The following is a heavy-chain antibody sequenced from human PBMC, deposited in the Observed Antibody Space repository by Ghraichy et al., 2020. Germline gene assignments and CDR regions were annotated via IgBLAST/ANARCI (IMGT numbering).Heavy chain of an antibody. CDR3: AKQGGSYYYFDY. CDR2: ISGSGGST. CDR1: GFTFSSYA. D-gene: IGHD1-26*01. Sequence: LSLTCAVSGFTFSSYAMSWVRQAPGKGLEWVSAISGSGGSTYYADSVKGRFTISRDNSKNTLYLQMNSLRAEDTAVYYCAKQGGSYYYFDYWGQGTLVTVSS. J-gene: IGHJ4*02. V-gene: IGHV3-23*01.